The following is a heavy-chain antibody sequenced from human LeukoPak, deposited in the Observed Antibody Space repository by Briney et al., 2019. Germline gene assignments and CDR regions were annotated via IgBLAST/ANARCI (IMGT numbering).Heavy chain of an antibody. V-gene: IGHV3-33*08. J-gene: IGHJ4*02. CDR1: GFTFSDYY. D-gene: IGHD1-1*01. CDR2: IWYDGSNK. Sequence: GGSLRLSCAASGFTFSDYYMSWIRQAPGKGLEWVAVIWYDGSNKYYADSVKGRFTISRDNSKNTLYLQMNSLRAEDTAVYYCAREISNWNDLGYWGQGTLVTVSS. CDR3: AREISNWNDLGY.